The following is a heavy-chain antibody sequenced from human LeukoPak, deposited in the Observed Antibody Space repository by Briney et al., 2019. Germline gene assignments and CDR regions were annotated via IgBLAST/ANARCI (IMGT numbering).Heavy chain of an antibody. CDR1: LYTLTSYY. D-gene: IGHD2-8*01. Sequence: GAAVKVSCKPSLYTLTSYYIHWVRQAPGQGVDWMGMIRPSGGSTTYAQKFQGRVTMTRDTYTSPVYMELSSLRAEGTAVYYWARDPCTNGPCYNSLFYWGQGTLVTVSS. J-gene: IGHJ4*02. CDR3: ARDPCTNGPCYNSLFY. V-gene: IGHV1-46*01. CDR2: IRPSGGST.